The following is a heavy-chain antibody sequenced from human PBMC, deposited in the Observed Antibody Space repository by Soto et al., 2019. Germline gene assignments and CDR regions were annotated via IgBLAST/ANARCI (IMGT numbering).Heavy chain of an antibody. J-gene: IGHJ4*02. CDR3: AKWTVVVVAATRGGYFDY. Sequence: EVQLLESGGGLVQPGGSLRLSCAASGFTFSSYAMSWVRQAPGKGLEWVSVISGSGGYTYYADSVKGRFTISRDNSKNTLYLQMTSLRAEDTAVYYCAKWTVVVVAATRGGYFDYWGQGNLVTVSS. CDR2: ISGSGGYT. CDR1: GFTFSSYA. V-gene: IGHV3-23*01. D-gene: IGHD2-15*01.